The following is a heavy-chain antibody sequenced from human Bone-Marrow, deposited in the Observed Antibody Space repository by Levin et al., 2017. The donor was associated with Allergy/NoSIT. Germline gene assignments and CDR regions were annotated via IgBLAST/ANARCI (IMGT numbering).Heavy chain of an antibody. CDR2: IYYSGST. CDR1: GGSISSYY. CDR3: ASSYSSSSHVDY. V-gene: IGHV4-59*08. J-gene: IGHJ4*02. D-gene: IGHD6-6*01. Sequence: SETLSLTCTVSGGSISSYYWSWIRQPPGKGLEWIGYIYYSGSTNYNPSLKSRVTISVDTSKNQFSLKLSSVTAADTAVYYCASSYSSSSHVDYWGQGTLVTVSS.